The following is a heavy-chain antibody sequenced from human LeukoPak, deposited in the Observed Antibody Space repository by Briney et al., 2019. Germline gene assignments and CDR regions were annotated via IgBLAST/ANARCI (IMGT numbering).Heavy chain of an antibody. J-gene: IGHJ4*02. CDR3: ARVGPRSGYYFDY. CDR2: IYYSGST. Sequence: PSETLSLTCTVSGGSISSGGYYWSWTRQHPGKGLEWIGYIYYSGSTYYNPSLKSRVTISVDTSKNQFSLKLGSVTAADTAVYYCARVGPRSGYYFDYWGQGTLVTVSS. V-gene: IGHV4-31*03. D-gene: IGHD6-25*01. CDR1: GGSISSGGYY.